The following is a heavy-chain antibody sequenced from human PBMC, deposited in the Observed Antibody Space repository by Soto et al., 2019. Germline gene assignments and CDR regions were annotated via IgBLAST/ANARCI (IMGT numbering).Heavy chain of an antibody. J-gene: IGHJ6*03. D-gene: IGHD3-16*01. CDR1: GFTLGDYA. CDR2: ITWYSGSI. CDR3: ARDLSWGSNGYYCVDV. V-gene: IGHV3-9*01. Sequence: PGGCLRLSCAASGFTLGDYAIHWVRQGPGKGLEWVSGITWYSGSIDYADSVKGRFTVSRDNARNSLYLQMNSMRADDTAVYYCARDLSWGSNGYYCVDVWGKGSTVTVSS.